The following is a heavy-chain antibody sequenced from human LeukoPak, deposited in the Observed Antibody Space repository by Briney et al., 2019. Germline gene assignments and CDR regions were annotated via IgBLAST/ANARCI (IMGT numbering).Heavy chain of an antibody. Sequence: SETLSLTCTVSGGSISSSSYYWSWIRQPPGKGLEWIGEINHSGSTNYNPSLKSRVTISVDTSKNQFSLKLSSVTAADTAVYYCARGIVGATPEGGYWGQGTLVTVSS. D-gene: IGHD1-26*01. V-gene: IGHV4-39*07. J-gene: IGHJ4*02. CDR2: INHSGST. CDR1: GGSISSSSYY. CDR3: ARGIVGATPEGGY.